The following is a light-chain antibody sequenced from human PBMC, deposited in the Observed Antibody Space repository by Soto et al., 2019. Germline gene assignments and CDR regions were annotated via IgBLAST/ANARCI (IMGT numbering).Light chain of an antibody. CDR3: TSYTTSTTLSFV. V-gene: IGLV2-14*01. J-gene: IGLJ1*01. CDR1: SGDVGGYNY. CDR2: EVS. Sequence: QSALTQPASVSGSPGQSITISCTGTSGDVGGYNYISWYQQHPGKAPKLMIYEVSDRPSGVSNRFSGSKSGNSASLTISGLQAADEADYYCTSYTTSTTLSFVFGTGTKLTVL.